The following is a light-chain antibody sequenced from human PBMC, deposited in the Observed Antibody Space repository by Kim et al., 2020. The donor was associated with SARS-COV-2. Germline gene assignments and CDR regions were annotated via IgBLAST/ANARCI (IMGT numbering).Light chain of an antibody. CDR1: ESISSW. Sequence: DIQMTQSPSTLSASVGDRVTITCRASESISSWLAWYQQKPGKAPTLLIYDASSLRSAVPARFSGSGSGTEFTLTISSLQPEDFATYYCKQYNSYSRTFGQGTKVDIK. J-gene: IGKJ1*01. CDR3: KQYNSYSRT. V-gene: IGKV1-5*01. CDR2: DAS.